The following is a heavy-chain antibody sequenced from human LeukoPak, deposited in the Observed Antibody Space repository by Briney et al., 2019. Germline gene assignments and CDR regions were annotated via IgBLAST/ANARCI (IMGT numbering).Heavy chain of an antibody. D-gene: IGHD3-3*01. V-gene: IGHV1-46*01. Sequence: ASVKVSCKASGYTFASYYMHWVRQAPGQGLEWMGIINPSGGSTSYAQKFQGRVTMTRDMSTSTVYTELSSLRSEDTAVYYCARDKRDYDFWSGYYYFDYWGQGTLVTVSS. CDR1: GYTFASYY. CDR2: INPSGGST. J-gene: IGHJ4*02. CDR3: ARDKRDYDFWSGYYYFDY.